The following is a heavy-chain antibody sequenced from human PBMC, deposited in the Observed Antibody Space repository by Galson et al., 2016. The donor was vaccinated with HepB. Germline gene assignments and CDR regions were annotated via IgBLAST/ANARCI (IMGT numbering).Heavy chain of an antibody. CDR3: AGEIDLGYVDAAVGRDNYGLHV. V-gene: IGHV1-69*04. CDR2: IIPVLVTT. CDR1: GGTLNNFG. Sequence: SVKVSCKASGGTLNNFGINWVRQAPGQGLEWLGRIIPVLVTTNYAQKFQGRVTITAYKSTTTVYMDLSSLRFEDTAVYSCAGEIDLGYVDAAVGRDNYGLHVWGRGTTVTVSS. J-gene: IGHJ6*02. D-gene: IGHD5-18*01.